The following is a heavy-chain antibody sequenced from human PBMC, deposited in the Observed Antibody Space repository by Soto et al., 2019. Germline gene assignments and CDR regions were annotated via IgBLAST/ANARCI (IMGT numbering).Heavy chain of an antibody. D-gene: IGHD3-22*01. CDR1: GYTCSSYG. CDR3: ARGGYYDSSGSRNYHYYGMNV. J-gene: IGHJ6*02. V-gene: IGHV1-18*01. CDR2: ISPYDGNT. Sequence: QVQLVQSGGEVKKPGASVKVSCKASGYTCSSYGINWVRQAPGQGLEWLGWISPYDGNTKYAQILQGRVSMTTDTSTKTAYMEVRSLRSDDTAVYYCARGGYYDSSGSRNYHYYGMNVWGQGTTVTVSS.